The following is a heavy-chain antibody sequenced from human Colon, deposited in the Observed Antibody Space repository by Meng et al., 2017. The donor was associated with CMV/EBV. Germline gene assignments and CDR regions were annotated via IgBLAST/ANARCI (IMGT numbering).Heavy chain of an antibody. CDR2: INSDGTTI. V-gene: IGHV3-74*01. CDR1: GFTFSNYW. D-gene: IGHD6-19*01. J-gene: IGHJ4*02. Sequence: GESLKISCAASGFTFSNYWMHWVRQAPGKGLVWVSRINSDGTTISYADSVRGRFTISRDNAKNSLYLQMNSLRAEDTAVYYCARDSQSVAGTAFDYWGQGTLVTVSS. CDR3: ARDSQSVAGTAFDY.